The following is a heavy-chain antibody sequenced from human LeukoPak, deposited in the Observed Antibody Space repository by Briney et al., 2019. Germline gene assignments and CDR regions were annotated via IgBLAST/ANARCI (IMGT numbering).Heavy chain of an antibody. D-gene: IGHD6-13*01. V-gene: IGHV5-51*01. Sequence: ESLKISCKGSGYSFTNYWIGWVRQMPGKGLEWMGIIYPGDSDTKYSPSFQGQVTISADKSINTAYLQWSSLKASDTAMYYCARSYSSSWAGFDPWGQGTLVTVSS. CDR1: GYSFTNYW. CDR2: IYPGDSDT. J-gene: IGHJ5*02. CDR3: ARSYSSSWAGFDP.